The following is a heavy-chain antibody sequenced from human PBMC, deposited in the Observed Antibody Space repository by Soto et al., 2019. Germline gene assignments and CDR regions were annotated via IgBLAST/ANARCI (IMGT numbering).Heavy chain of an antibody. J-gene: IGHJ4*02. CDR1: GGTFSSYA. D-gene: IGHD3-10*01. V-gene: IGHV1-18*01. Sequence: ASVKVSCKASGGTFSSYAISWVRQAPGQGLEWMGGISAYNGNTNYAQKLQGRVTMTTDTSTSTAYMGLRSLRSGDTAVYYCARDSYGSGSYNYWGQGTLVTSPQ. CDR2: ISAYNGNT. CDR3: ARDSYGSGSYNY.